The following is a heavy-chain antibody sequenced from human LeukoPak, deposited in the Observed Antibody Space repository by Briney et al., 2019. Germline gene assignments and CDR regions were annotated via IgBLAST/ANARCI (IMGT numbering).Heavy chain of an antibody. CDR3: AKDRPNFHENSGHYYRRDGDS. D-gene: IGHD3-22*01. Sequence: TGGSLRLSCAASGFTFSSYGMHWVRQAPGKGLEWVAVIWYDGSNKYYADSVKGRFTISRDNSKNTLYLQMNTLRAEDTAIYYCAKDRPNFHENSGHYYRRDGDSWGQGTLVTVSS. V-gene: IGHV3-33*06. CDR2: IWYDGSNK. CDR1: GFTFSSYG. J-gene: IGHJ5*01.